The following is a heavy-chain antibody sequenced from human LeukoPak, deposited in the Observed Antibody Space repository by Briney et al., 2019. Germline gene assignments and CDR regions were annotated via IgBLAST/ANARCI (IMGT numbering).Heavy chain of an antibody. CDR3: ARDHTVTTYYYYYYYMDV. V-gene: IGHV1-2*02. CDR1: AYTFTGYY. J-gene: IGHJ6*03. D-gene: IGHD4-11*01. Sequence: ASVKVSCKASAYTFTGYYMHWVRQAPGQGLEWMGWINPNSGGTNYAQKFQGRVTMTRDTSISTAYMELSRLRSDDTAVYYCARDHTVTTYYYYYYYMDVWGKGTTVTVSS. CDR2: INPNSGGT.